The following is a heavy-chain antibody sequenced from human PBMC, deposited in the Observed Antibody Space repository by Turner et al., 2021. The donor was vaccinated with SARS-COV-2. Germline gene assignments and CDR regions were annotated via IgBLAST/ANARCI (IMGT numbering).Heavy chain of an antibody. D-gene: IGHD4-4*01. Sequence: QVQLVESGGGVVQPGRSLRLSCAASGFTFSSYGMPWVRQAPGKGLEGVAGTSYDGSNKYYADSVKGRFTISRDNSKNTLYLQMNSLRAEDTAVYYCAKQQGLYSNPMYYFDYWGQGTLVTVSS. V-gene: IGHV3-30*18. CDR1: GFTFSSYG. CDR3: AKQQGLYSNPMYYFDY. CDR2: TSYDGSNK. J-gene: IGHJ4*02.